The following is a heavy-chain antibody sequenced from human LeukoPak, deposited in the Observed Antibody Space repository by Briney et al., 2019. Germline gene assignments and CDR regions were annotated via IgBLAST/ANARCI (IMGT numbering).Heavy chain of an antibody. CDR3: ARGVVGVKPLDY. V-gene: IGHV3-53*01. CDR2: MYGTSNI. Sequence: PAGSLRLSCAASGFTFSTTYMSWARQAPGKGLEWVSFMYGTSNIYYADYVKGRFTLSRDNSNNMLYLHMNSLEAADTAVYYCARGVVGVKPLDYWGQGTLVTVSS. D-gene: IGHD3-10*01. CDR1: GFTFSTTY. J-gene: IGHJ4*02.